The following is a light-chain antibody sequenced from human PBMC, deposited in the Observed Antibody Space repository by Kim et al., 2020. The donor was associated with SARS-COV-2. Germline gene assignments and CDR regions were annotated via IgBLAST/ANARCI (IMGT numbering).Light chain of an antibody. CDR1: SSYVGSYNR. CDR3: SSYTSSSAPWV. J-gene: IGLJ3*02. CDR2: EVS. Sequence: QAVTFACPGTSSYVGSYNRVSWYQQPPGTAPKLMIYEVSNRPSGVPDRFSGSKSGNTASLTISGLQAEDEADYYCSSYTSSSAPWVFGGGTQLTVL. V-gene: IGLV2-18*02.